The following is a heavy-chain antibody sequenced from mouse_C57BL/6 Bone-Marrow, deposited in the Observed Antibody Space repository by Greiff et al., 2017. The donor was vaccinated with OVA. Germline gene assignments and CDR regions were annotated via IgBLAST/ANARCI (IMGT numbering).Heavy chain of an antibody. CDR3: ASTVVDAMDY. V-gene: IGHV1-19*01. D-gene: IGHD1-1*01. J-gene: IGHJ4*01. CDR2: INPYNGGT. CDR1: GYTFTDYY. Sequence: VQLKQSGPVLVKPGASVKMSCKASGYTFTDYYMNWVKQSHGKSLEWIGVINPYNGGTSYNQKFKGKATLTVDKSSSTAYMELNSLTSEDSAVYYCASTVVDAMDYWGQGTSVTVSS.